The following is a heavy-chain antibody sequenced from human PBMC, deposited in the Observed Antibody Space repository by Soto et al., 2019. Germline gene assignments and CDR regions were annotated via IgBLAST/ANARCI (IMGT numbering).Heavy chain of an antibody. CDR2: IYSSGST. Sequence: SETLSLTCTVSGASISSAGYYWSWIRQHPGRGLEWIGYIYSSGSTSYNPSLKSRVTISLDTSKNRFSLKLRSVTAADTAVYYCARETGDRGSWFGPWGRGTLVTVSS. J-gene: IGHJ5*02. D-gene: IGHD7-27*01. CDR1: GASISSAGYY. CDR3: ARETGDRGSWFGP. V-gene: IGHV4-31*03.